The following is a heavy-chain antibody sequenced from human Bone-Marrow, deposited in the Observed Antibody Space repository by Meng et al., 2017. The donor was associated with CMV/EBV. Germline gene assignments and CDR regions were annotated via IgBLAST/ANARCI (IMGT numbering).Heavy chain of an antibody. J-gene: IGHJ4*02. V-gene: IGHV3-23*03. Sequence: GESLKISCAASGFTVSSNYMSWVRQAPGKGLEWVSVIYRDGGSTFYADSVKGRFTLSRDNSKNTLYLQMNSLRAEDTAVYYCAKGGYGSDKGLDYWGQGTMVTVSS. CDR2: IYRDGGST. D-gene: IGHD3-10*01. CDR1: GFTVSSNY. CDR3: AKGGYGSDKGLDY.